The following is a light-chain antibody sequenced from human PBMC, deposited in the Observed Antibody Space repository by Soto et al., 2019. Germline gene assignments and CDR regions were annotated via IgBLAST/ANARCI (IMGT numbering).Light chain of an antibody. CDR2: GVS. J-gene: IGKJ1*01. Sequence: EIVLTQSPGTLSLSPGGRATLSGRASQSVSSSSLSWYQQKPGQAPRLLIFGVSNRATGIPDRFSGSGSGTDFTLTISRLEPEDFAVYYCGQFVSAPPRTFGQGTKVEIK. CDR3: GQFVSAPPRT. V-gene: IGKV3-20*01. CDR1: QSVSSSS.